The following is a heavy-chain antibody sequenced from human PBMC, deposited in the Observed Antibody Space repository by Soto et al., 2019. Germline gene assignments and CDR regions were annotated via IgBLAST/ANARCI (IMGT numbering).Heavy chain of an antibody. D-gene: IGHD3-22*01. CDR1: GFTFSSYA. Sequence: EVQLLGSGGGLVQPGGSLRLSCAASGFTFSSYAMSWVRQAPGKGLEWVSAITGSGGSTYYADSVKGRFTISRDNSKNTLYLQMNSLRAEDTAIYYCANSGPYFYDTSGYRAPGYWGQGTLVTVSS. CDR3: ANSGPYFYDTSGYRAPGY. CDR2: ITGSGGST. J-gene: IGHJ4*02. V-gene: IGHV3-23*01.